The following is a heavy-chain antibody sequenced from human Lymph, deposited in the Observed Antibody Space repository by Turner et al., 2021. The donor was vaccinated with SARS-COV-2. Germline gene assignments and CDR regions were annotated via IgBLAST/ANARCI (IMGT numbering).Heavy chain of an antibody. D-gene: IGHD3-10*01. Sequence: QVQLVQSGAEVKKPGASVKVSCKSSGYTFTGYYMPWVRQAPGQGREWMGWINPNSGGTNDAQKVQGRVTMTRDTSISTAYMELSRLRSDDTAVYYCARSRDLQSMVRGVDPFDYWGQGTLVTVSS. CDR2: INPNSGGT. V-gene: IGHV1-2*02. CDR3: ARSRDLQSMVRGVDPFDY. CDR1: GYTFTGYY. J-gene: IGHJ4*02.